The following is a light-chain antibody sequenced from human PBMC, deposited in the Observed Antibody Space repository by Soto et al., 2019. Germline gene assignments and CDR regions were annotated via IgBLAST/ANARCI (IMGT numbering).Light chain of an antibody. Sequence: QSALTQPPSASGSTGRSVTISCTGSSSDVGGYNYVSWYQQHPGKAPKLMIYEVSKRPSGVPDRFSGSKSGNTASLTVSGLQAEDESDYYCSSYAGSNNPVFGGGTQLTVL. V-gene: IGLV2-8*01. CDR1: SSDVGGYNY. CDR3: SSYAGSNNPV. CDR2: EVS. J-gene: IGLJ7*01.